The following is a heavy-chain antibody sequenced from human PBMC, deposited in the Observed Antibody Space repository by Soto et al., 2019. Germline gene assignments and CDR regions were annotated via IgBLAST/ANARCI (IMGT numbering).Heavy chain of an antibody. Sequence: QVQLVQSGAEVKKPGSSVKVSCKASGGTFSSYAISWVRQAPGQGLEWMGGIIPIFGTANYAQKVQGRVTITADKSTSTAYLELSSLRSEDTAVYYCARKNYDLYYYYGMDVWGQGTTVTVSS. D-gene: IGHD5-12*01. CDR2: IIPIFGTA. CDR1: GGTFSSYA. CDR3: ARKNYDLYYYYGMDV. V-gene: IGHV1-69*06. J-gene: IGHJ6*02.